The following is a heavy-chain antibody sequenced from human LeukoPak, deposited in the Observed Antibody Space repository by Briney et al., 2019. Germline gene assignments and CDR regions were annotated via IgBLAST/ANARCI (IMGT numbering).Heavy chain of an antibody. CDR2: INHSGST. CDR1: GGSFSGYY. Sequence: PSETLSLTCAVYGGSFSGYYWSWIRQPPGKGLEWIGEINHSGSTNYNPSLKSRVTILVDTSKNQFSLKLSSVTAADTAVYYCARGYYYDSSGYYYFDYWGQGTLVTVSS. V-gene: IGHV4-34*01. D-gene: IGHD3-22*01. CDR3: ARGYYYDSSGYYYFDY. J-gene: IGHJ4*02.